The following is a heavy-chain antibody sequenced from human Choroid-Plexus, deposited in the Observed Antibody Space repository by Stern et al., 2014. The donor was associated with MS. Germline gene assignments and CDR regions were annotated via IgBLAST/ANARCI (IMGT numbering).Heavy chain of an antibody. CDR2: VSYDGSNK. Sequence: VQLVESGGGVVQPGGPLRLSCVASGFTFGSCAMHWVRQAPGKGLEWVAGVSYDGSNKYYADSVKGRFTISRDNSQNTLYMQRSSLRPEDTAVYYCAKDRQYLTYFFDHWGQGSLVTVSS. CDR3: AKDRQYLTYFFDH. D-gene: IGHD2/OR15-2a*01. CDR1: GFTFGSCA. V-gene: IGHV3-30*18. J-gene: IGHJ5*02.